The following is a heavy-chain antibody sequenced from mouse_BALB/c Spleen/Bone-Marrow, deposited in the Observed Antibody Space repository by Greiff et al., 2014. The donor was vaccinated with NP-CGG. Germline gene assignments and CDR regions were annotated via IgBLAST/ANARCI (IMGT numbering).Heavy chain of an antibody. CDR3: ARDRRITTATYAMDY. CDR1: GFTFSDYY. Sequence: EVMLVESGGGLVKPGGSLKLSCAASGFTFSDYYMYWVRQTPEKRLEWVATISDGGSYTCYPDSVKGRFTISRDNAKNNLYLQMSSLKSEDTAMYYCARDRRITTATYAMDYWGQGTSVTVSS. V-gene: IGHV5-4*02. D-gene: IGHD1-2*01. J-gene: IGHJ4*01. CDR2: ISDGGSYT.